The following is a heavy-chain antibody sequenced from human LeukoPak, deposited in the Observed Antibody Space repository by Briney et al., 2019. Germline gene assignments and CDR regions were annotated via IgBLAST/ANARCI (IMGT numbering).Heavy chain of an antibody. CDR3: ARCRPIVVVPAAMYGKYYYYYGMDV. V-gene: IGHV4-34*01. J-gene: IGHJ6*02. CDR2: INHSGST. CDR1: GGSFSGYY. D-gene: IGHD2-2*01. Sequence: PSETLSLTCAVYGGSFSGYYWSWIRQPPGKGLEWIGEINHSGSTNYNPSLKSRVTISVDTSKNQFSLKLSSVTAADTAVYYCARCRPIVVVPAAMYGKYYYYYGMDVWGQRTTVTVSS.